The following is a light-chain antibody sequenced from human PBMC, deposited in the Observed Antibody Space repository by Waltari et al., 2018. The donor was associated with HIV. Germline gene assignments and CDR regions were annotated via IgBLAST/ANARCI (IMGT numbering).Light chain of an antibody. V-gene: IGKV1-39*01. J-gene: IGKJ1*01. CDR2: AAS. CDR1: QSVSTY. CDR3: QQSYSTPQWT. Sequence: DIQMTQSTASLSASVGDRVTITCRASQSVSTYLNWYQHKPGKAPKLLIYAASSLQSGVPSRFSGSGSGTDFTFTISSLQPEDFATYYCQQSYSTPQWTFGQGTKVEIK.